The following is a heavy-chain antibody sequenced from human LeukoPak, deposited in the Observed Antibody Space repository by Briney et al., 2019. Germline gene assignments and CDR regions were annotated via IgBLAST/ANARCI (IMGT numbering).Heavy chain of an antibody. CDR2: INSDGSST. J-gene: IGHJ6*03. Sequence: GGSLRLSCAASGFTFSSYWMHWVRQAPGKGLVWVSRINSDGSSTSYADSVKGRFTISRDNAKNSLYLQMNSLRAEDTAVYYCARAVARFSYYYYMDVWGKGTTVTVSS. CDR1: GFTFSSYW. D-gene: IGHD6-19*01. V-gene: IGHV3-74*01. CDR3: ARAVARFSYYYYMDV.